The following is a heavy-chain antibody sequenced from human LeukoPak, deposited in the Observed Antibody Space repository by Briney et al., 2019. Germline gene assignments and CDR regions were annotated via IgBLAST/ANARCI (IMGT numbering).Heavy chain of an antibody. J-gene: IGHJ4*02. CDR1: GYSFTSYW. CDR2: ISPGDSDA. Sequence: GESLKISCKGSGYSFTSYWIGWVRQMPGKGLEWMGIISPGDSDARYSPSFQGQVTISADTSIGTAYLQWSSLKASDTAMYYCASSMGIQLWPYWGQGTLVTVSS. D-gene: IGHD5-18*01. CDR3: ASSMGIQLWPY. V-gene: IGHV5-51*01.